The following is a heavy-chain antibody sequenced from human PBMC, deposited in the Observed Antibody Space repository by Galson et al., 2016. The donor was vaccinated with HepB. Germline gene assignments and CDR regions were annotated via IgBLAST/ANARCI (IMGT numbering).Heavy chain of an antibody. J-gene: IGHJ4*02. CDR1: GFTFADYA. V-gene: IGHV3-9*01. Sequence: SLRLSCAGSGFTFADYAMLWVRQAPGKGLEWVSGINWNSDKIDYADSVKGRFTISRDNAKNSLYLQMNSLRAEDTALYYCARDLPRHGHCNDHVCYFWGQGTLVTVSS. CDR3: ARDLPRHGHCNDHVCYF. CDR2: INWNSDKI. D-gene: IGHD2-8*01.